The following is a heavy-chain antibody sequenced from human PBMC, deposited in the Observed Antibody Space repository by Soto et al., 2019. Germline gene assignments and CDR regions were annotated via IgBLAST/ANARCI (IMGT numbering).Heavy chain of an antibody. D-gene: IGHD3-3*01. Sequence: GGSLRLSCAASGFTFSSYAMSWVRQAPGKGLEWVSAIKQDGGDKYYVDSVKGRFTISRDNAKNSLYLQMNSLRAEDTAVYYCARTQVEYYDFWSGYNGPLDVWGKGTTVTVSS. CDR3: ARTQVEYYDFWSGYNGPLDV. J-gene: IGHJ6*04. CDR1: GFTFSSYA. CDR2: IKQDGGDK. V-gene: IGHV3-7*01.